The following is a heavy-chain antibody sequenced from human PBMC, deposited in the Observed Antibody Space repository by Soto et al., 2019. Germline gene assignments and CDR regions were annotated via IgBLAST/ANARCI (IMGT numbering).Heavy chain of an antibody. V-gene: IGHV3-23*01. Sequence: PGGSLRLSCAASGFTFSGYAMSWVRQAPGKGLEWVSAIRSSGGSTFYADSVEGRFTISRDDSKNTLYLQMDSLRAEDTAVYHCAKNRGSGNPYYYDMAVWGQGTTVTVSS. CDR1: GFTFSGYA. CDR2: IRSSGGST. J-gene: IGHJ6*02. D-gene: IGHD3-10*01. CDR3: AKNRGSGNPYYYDMAV.